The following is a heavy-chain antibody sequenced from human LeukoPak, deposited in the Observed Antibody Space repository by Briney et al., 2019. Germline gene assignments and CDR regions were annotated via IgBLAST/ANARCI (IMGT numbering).Heavy chain of an antibody. J-gene: IGHJ4*02. CDR3: ARGVTTYYYDSSGYGYYFDY. CDR1: GGSFSGYY. Sequence: SETLSLTCAVYGGSFSGYYWSWIRQPPGKGLEWIGEINRSGSTNYNPSLKSRVTISVDTSKNQFSLKLSSVTAADTAVYYCARGVTTYYYDSSGYGYYFDYWGQGTLVTVSS. CDR2: INRSGST. D-gene: IGHD3-22*01. V-gene: IGHV4-34*01.